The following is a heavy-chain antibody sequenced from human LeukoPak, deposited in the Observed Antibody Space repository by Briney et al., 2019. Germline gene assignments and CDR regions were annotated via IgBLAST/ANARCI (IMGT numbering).Heavy chain of an antibody. CDR1: GGSFSGYY. CDR3: AGLGYSSSYNY. D-gene: IGHD6-6*01. J-gene: IGHJ4*02. V-gene: IGHV4-34*01. Sequence: SETLSLTCAVSGGSFSGYYWSWICQPPGKGLEWIGEINHSGSTNYNPSLKSRVTISVDTSKNQFSLKLSSVTAADTAVYYCAGLGYSSSYNYWGQGTLVTVSS. CDR2: INHSGST.